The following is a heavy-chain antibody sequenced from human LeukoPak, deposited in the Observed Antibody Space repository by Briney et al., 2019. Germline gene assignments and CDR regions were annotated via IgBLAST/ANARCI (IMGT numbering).Heavy chain of an antibody. D-gene: IGHD5-24*01. CDR1: GGSISSSSYY. J-gene: IGHJ4*02. CDR2: IYYSGST. CDR3: VRQTRDGYNYHY. Sequence: SGTLSLTCTVSGGSISSSSYYWGWIRQPPGKGLEWIGSIYYSGSTYYNPSLKSRVTISVDTSRNQFSLKLSSVTAADTAVYYCVRQTRDGYNYHYWGQGTLVTVSS. V-gene: IGHV4-39*01.